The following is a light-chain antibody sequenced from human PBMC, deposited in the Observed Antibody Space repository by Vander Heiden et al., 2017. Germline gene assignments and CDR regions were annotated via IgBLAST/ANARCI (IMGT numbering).Light chain of an antibody. CDR3: QQYRNTPS. Sequence: DIVMTQSPDSLGVSLEERATISYKSSHVVLYNTNKKYYLAWYQHKPGQSTKLLIYGASVRESVVPGRFSSGGSGTDFTLTSSGLQAADAAVYCCQQYRNTPSFGEGTKVEIK. V-gene: IGKV4-1*01. CDR1: HVVLYNTNKKYY. CDR2: GAS. J-gene: IGKJ4*01.